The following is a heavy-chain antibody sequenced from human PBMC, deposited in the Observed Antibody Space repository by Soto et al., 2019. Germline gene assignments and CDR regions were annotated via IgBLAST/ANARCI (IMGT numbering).Heavy chain of an antibody. Sequence: QVQLGQSVAEVKKPGSSVKVSCKASGGPFSSYAISWVRQAPGQGLEWRGGIIPIFGTANYAQKFEGRVTITADESTSTAYMELSSLRSEDTAVYYCARTTVTTFLDYYYYYGMDVWGQGTTVTVSS. CDR2: IIPIFGTA. V-gene: IGHV1-69*12. CDR3: ARTTVTTFLDYYYYYGMDV. J-gene: IGHJ6*02. CDR1: GGPFSSYA. D-gene: IGHD4-17*01.